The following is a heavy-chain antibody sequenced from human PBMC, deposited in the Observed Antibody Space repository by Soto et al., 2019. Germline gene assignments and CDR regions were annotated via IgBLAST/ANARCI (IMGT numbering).Heavy chain of an antibody. V-gene: IGHV4-31*03. D-gene: IGHD2-21*02. Sequence: SETLSLTCTVSGGSISSGGYYWSWIRQHPGKGLEWVGYIYYSGSTYYNPSLKSRVTISVDTSKNQFSLKLSSVTAADTAVYYCARVLREVTFDAFDIWGQGTMVTVSS. CDR3: ARVLREVTFDAFDI. J-gene: IGHJ3*02. CDR2: IYYSGST. CDR1: GGSISSGGYY.